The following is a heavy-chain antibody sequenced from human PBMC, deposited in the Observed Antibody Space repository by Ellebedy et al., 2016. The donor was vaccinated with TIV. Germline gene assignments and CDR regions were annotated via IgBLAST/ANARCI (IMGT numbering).Heavy chain of an antibody. CDR3: AKGSSSGFTYDRVGFEY. J-gene: IGHJ4*02. V-gene: IGHV3-23*01. Sequence: GGSLRLSCAASGFTFSNFAMHWVRQAPGKGLKWLSVISADGVSTYHAGSVKGRFTITRDNSKNTLYVQMSRLSAEDTAVYYCAKGSSSGFTYDRVGFEYWGQGTLVAVSS. CDR1: GFTFSNFA. D-gene: IGHD1-26*01. CDR2: ISADGVST.